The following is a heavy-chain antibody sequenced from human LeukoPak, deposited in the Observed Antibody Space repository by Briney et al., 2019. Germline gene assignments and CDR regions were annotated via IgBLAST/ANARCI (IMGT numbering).Heavy chain of an antibody. J-gene: IGHJ4*02. D-gene: IGHD1-26*01. CDR1: GYTYTSNG. CDR2: ISAYNGNT. Sequence: GASVPDSCQASGYTYTSNGISWLRQPPAQGVEWVGWISAYNGNTNYAQKLHGRVTMTTDTSTSTAYMELRSLRSDDTAVYYCARNVGGTRGAPFDYWGQGTLVTVSS. V-gene: IGHV1-18*04. CDR3: ARNVGGTRGAPFDY.